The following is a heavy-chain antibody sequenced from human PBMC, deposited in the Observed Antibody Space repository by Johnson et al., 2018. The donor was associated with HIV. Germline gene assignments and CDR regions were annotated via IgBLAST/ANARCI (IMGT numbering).Heavy chain of an antibody. V-gene: IGHV3-23*01. CDR1: GFTFGSYA. J-gene: IGHJ3*02. CDR2: ITVSGGIT. Sequence: MLLLESGGGLVQPGGSLRLSCAGSGFTFGSYAMSWVRQAPGKGLEWVSSITVSGGITHYADSAKGRVTISRDNSKDTLYLQMNSLRAEDTAVYYCARELEFGDLRKNDAFDIWGQGTMVTVSS. CDR3: ARELEFGDLRKNDAFDI. D-gene: IGHD4-17*01.